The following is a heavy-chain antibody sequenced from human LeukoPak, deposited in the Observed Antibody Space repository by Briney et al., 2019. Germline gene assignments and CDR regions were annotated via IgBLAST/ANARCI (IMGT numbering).Heavy chain of an antibody. CDR2: IYTSGST. CDR3: ARDNSVGETAWWFDP. D-gene: IGHD1-26*01. V-gene: IGHV4-61*02. J-gene: IGHJ5*02. CDR1: GGSISSGSYY. Sequence: SETLSLTCTVSGGSISSGSYYWSWIRQPAGKGLEWIGRIYTSGSTNYNPSLKSRVTISVDTSKNQFSLKLSSVTAADTAVYYCARDNSVGETAWWFDPWGQGTLVTVSS.